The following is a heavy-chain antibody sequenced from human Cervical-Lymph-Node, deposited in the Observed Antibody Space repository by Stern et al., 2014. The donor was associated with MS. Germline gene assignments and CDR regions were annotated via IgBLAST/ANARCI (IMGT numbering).Heavy chain of an antibody. V-gene: IGHV4-31*03. CDR2: IYYSGST. Sequence: VQLVESGPGLVKPSQTLSLTCTVSGGSINSGWSWIRQHPGKGLEWIGYIYYSGSTYYNPFLKSRVTISIDTSENQFSLKLSSVTAADTAVYYCVRGVAEYSYSFDYWGQGTLVTVSS. J-gene: IGHJ4*02. D-gene: IGHD5-18*01. CDR3: VRGVAEYSYSFDY. CDR1: GGSINSG.